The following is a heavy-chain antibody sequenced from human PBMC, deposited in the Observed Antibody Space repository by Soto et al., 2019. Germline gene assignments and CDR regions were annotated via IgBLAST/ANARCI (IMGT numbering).Heavy chain of an antibody. V-gene: IGHV3-23*01. J-gene: IGHJ5*02. CDR1: GLTFGTTD. CDR2: IDGSGGIT. Sequence: GGSLRLSCAASGLTFGTTDMSWVRQAPGEGLEWVSTIDGSGGITYYADSVKGRFTISRDNSRNTVYLQMNSLRGDDTALYYCVKNSGWFNTWGQGALVTVSS. D-gene: IGHD3-10*01. CDR3: VKNSGWFNT.